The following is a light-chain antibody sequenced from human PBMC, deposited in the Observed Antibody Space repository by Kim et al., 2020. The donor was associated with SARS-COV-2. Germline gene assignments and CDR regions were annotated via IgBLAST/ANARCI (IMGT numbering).Light chain of an antibody. CDR3: QHFYNYPLA. CDR1: QDISTF. CDR2: AAS. Sequence: ASVGDRVTITCRASQDISTFLAWYQQKPGKAPNLLIYAASTLQSGVPSRFSGSGSGTDFTLTISSLQSEDSATYFCQHFYNYPLAFGGGTKVDIK. J-gene: IGKJ4*01. V-gene: IGKV1-8*01.